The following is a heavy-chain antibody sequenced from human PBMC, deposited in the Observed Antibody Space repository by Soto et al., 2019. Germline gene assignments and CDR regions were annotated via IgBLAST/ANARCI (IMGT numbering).Heavy chain of an antibody. J-gene: IGHJ4*02. CDR3: ARDFYGGYTYGPGDY. D-gene: IGHD5-18*01. CDR1: GFMFSAYW. CDR2: IHGDGGKI. Sequence: LRLSCAASGFMFSAYWMSWVRQAPGKGLEWVANIHGDGGKIYYVDSVKGRFTISRDNAKRSLYLQMNSLRAEDTAVYYCARDFYGGYTYGPGDYWGQGALVTVSS. V-gene: IGHV3-7*01.